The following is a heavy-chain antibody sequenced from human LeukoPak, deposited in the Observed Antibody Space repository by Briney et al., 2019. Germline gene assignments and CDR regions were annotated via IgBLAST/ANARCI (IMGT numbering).Heavy chain of an antibody. CDR2: IYYSGST. CDR1: GGSISSGGYY. J-gene: IGHJ4*02. CDR3: ARLSRSSGSPPDY. V-gene: IGHV4-31*03. Sequence: PSETLSLTCTVSGGSISSGGYYWSWIRQHPGKGLEWIGYIYYSGSTYYNPSLKSRVTISVDTSKNQFSLKLSSVTAADTAVYYCARLSRSSGSPPDYWGQGTLVTVSS. D-gene: IGHD3-22*01.